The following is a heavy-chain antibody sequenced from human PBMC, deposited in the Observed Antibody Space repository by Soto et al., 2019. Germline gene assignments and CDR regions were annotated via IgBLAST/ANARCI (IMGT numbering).Heavy chain of an antibody. CDR1: GFTFSSYA. Sequence: EVQLLESGGGLVQPGGSLRLSCAASGFTFSSYAMSWVRQAPGKGLEWVSAISGSGGSTYYADSVKGRFTISRDNSKNTLYLQMNSLRAEDTAVYYCALAPILEGFYLRNTEFDYWGQGTLVTVSS. J-gene: IGHJ4*02. D-gene: IGHD3-3*01. CDR2: ISGSGGST. V-gene: IGHV3-23*01. CDR3: ALAPILEGFYLRNTEFDY.